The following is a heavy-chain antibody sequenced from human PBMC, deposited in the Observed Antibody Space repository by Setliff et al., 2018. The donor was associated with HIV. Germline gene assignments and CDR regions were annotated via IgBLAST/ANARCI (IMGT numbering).Heavy chain of an antibody. V-gene: IGHV3-33*06. Sequence: LRLSCEGSGFTLSVYGMHWVRQAPGKGLEWVAVLWYDGGKKHYADSLKGRFTISRDDSKNTLYLQMNSLRAEDTAEYYCAKELAASGLGYFDSWGRGILVTVSS. D-gene: IGHD3-22*01. CDR1: GFTLSVYG. CDR3: AKELAASGLGYFDS. J-gene: IGHJ4*02. CDR2: LWYDGGKK.